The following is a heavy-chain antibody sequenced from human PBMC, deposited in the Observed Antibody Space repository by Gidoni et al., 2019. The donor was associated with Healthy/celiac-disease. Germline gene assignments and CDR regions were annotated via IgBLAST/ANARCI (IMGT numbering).Heavy chain of an antibody. J-gene: IGHJ4*02. CDR2: IIPIFGTA. Sequence: QAHLVHSGAEVKNPRSSVKFSCKASGVTFSSYAISWVRQAPGQGLECMGGIIPIFGTANYAQKFQGRVTITADESTSTAYMELSSLRSEDTAVYYCARVGIRMGARDYWGQGTLVTVSS. CDR3: ARVGIRMGARDY. V-gene: IGHV1-69*01. CDR1: GVTFSSYA. D-gene: IGHD1-26*01.